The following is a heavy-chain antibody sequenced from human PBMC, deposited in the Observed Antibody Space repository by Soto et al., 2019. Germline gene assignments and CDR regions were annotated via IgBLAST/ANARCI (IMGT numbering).Heavy chain of an antibody. J-gene: IGHJ5*02. V-gene: IGHV1-18*01. Sequence: QVQLVQSGAEVKKPGASVKVSCKASGYTFTSYGISWVRQAPGQGLERMGWISAYNGNTNYAQKLQGRVTMTTDTSTSTAYMELRSLRSDDTAVYYCASDRSRLAMIVVVPFDPWGQGTLVTVSS. D-gene: IGHD3-22*01. CDR3: ASDRSRLAMIVVVPFDP. CDR2: ISAYNGNT. CDR1: GYTFTSYG.